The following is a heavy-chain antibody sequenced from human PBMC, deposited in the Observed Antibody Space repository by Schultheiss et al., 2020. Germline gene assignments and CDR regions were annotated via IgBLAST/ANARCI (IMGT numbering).Heavy chain of an antibody. CDR2: INHSGST. J-gene: IGHJ6*02. D-gene: IGHD2-2*01. CDR1: GGSISSGSYY. Sequence: SQTLSLTCTVSGGSISSGSYYWSWIRQPPGKGLEWIGEINHSGSTNYNPSLKSRVTISVDTSKNQFSLKLSSVTAADTAVYYCARGGCSSTSCYVFGYGMDVWGQGTTVTVSS. V-gene: IGHV4-39*07. CDR3: ARGGCSSTSCYVFGYGMDV.